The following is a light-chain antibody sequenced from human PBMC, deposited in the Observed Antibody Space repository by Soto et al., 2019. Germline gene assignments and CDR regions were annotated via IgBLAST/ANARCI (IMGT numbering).Light chain of an antibody. V-gene: IGKV1-5*03. CDR2: KTS. J-gene: IGKJ1*01. Sequence: DIQMTQSPPTVSAFVGDRVTFYCRASQNIGYWLAWYQQKPGQAPVLLIEKTSSLQSGVASRFYGSGSGTDFTLTITSLQTDDVGTYYCQQYSRYWTFGPGTKVEIK. CDR1: QNIGYW. CDR3: QQYSRYWT.